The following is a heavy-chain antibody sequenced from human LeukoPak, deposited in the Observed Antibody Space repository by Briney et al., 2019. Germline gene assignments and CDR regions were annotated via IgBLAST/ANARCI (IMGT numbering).Heavy chain of an antibody. D-gene: IGHD2-2*01. CDR2: IRYDGSNK. V-gene: IGHV3-30*02. Sequence: GGSLRLSCAASGFTFSSYGMHWVRQAPGKGLEWVAFIRYDGSNKYHADSVKGRFTISRDNSKNTLYLQMNSLRAEDTAVYYCAKDVGPGIVVVPAPLDYWGQGTLVTVSS. J-gene: IGHJ4*02. CDR3: AKDVGPGIVVVPAPLDY. CDR1: GFTFSSYG.